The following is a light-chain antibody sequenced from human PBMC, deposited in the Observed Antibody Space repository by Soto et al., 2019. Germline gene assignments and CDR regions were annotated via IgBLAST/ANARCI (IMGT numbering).Light chain of an antibody. J-gene: IGKJ1*01. CDR2: AAS. V-gene: IGKV1-9*01. Sequence: DIQLTQSPSFLSASVGDRVTITCRASQGISSYLAWCQQKPGKAPKLLIYAASTLQSGVPSRFSGSGSGTEFTLTISSLQPEDFATYYCQQSYSTPTFGQGTKV. CDR1: QGISSY. CDR3: QQSYSTPT.